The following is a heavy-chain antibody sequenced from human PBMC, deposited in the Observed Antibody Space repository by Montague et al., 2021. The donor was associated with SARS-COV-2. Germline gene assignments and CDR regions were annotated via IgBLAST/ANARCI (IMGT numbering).Heavy chain of an antibody. V-gene: IGHV4-34*01. CDR3: ARGRQHINMVVVVVTGGEYYFDF. J-gene: IGHJ4*02. D-gene: IGHD3-22*01. Sequence: SETLSLTCAVYDGSFSDYSWTWICQRPGTGLEWIGDVNHHGSTNSNPSLTSRVPISVDTSKNQFSLKMTSVTAAATAAYYCARGRQHINMVVVVVTGGEYYFDFWGQGTLVAVSS. CDR2: VNHHGST. CDR1: DGSFSDYS.